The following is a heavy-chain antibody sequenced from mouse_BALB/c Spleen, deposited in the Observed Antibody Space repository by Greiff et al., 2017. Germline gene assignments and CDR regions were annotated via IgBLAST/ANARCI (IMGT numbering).Heavy chain of an antibody. CDR1: GYSFTDYN. D-gene: IGHD2-4*01. CDR3: ARKGITTNFDY. CDR2: INPYNDGT. J-gene: IGHJ2*01. Sequence: VQLKESGPELVKPGASVKVSCKASGYSFTDYNMYWVKQSHGKSLEWIGYINPYNDGTKYNEKFKGKATLTSDKSSSTAYMELSSLTSEDSAVYYCARKGITTNFDYWGQGTTLTVSS. V-gene: IGHV1S135*01.